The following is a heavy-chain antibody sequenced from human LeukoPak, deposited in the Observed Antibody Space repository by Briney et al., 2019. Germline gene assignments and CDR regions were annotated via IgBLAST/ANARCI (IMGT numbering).Heavy chain of an antibody. CDR1: GYTLTALS. D-gene: IGHD3-3*01. V-gene: IGHV1-24*01. Sequence: GASVKVPCKVSGYTLTALSMHWVRQAPGKGLEWMGGFDPEDGETIYAQKFQGRVTMTEDTSTDTAYMELSSLRSEDTAVYYCATAGGDFWSGYLGYWGQGTLVTVSS. CDR3: ATAGGDFWSGYLGY. CDR2: FDPEDGET. J-gene: IGHJ4*02.